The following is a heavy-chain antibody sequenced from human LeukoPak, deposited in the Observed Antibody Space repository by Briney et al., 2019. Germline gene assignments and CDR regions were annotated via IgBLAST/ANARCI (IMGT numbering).Heavy chain of an antibody. V-gene: IGHV5-51*01. CDR3: ARQAYSSGWYGTWGPDMDV. Sequence: GESLKISCKGSGYSFTNYWIGWVRQMPGKGLEWMGIIYPGDSDTRYSPSFQGQVTISADKSISTAYLQWSSLKASDTAMYYCARQAYSSGWYGTWGPDMDVWGKGTTVTVSS. CDR1: GYSFTNYW. CDR2: IYPGDSDT. J-gene: IGHJ6*03. D-gene: IGHD6-19*01.